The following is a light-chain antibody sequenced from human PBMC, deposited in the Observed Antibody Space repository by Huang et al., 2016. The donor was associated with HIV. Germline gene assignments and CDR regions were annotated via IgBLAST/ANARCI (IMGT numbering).Light chain of an antibody. CDR3: QQSYIAPLT. CDR1: QSVTNY. J-gene: IGKJ1*01. CDR2: GAS. V-gene: IGKV1-39*01. Sequence: DIQMTQSPSSLSASVGDRVTITCRASQSVTNYLNWYQQKPGKAPNILIFGASNVQSGVPSRFSGSGSGTDFTLTISSLETEDFATYYCQQSYIAPLTFGQGTKVEIK.